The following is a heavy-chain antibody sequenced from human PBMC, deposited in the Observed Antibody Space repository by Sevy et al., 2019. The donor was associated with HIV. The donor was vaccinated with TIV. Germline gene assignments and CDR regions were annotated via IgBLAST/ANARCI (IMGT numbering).Heavy chain of an antibody. V-gene: IGHV1-69*06. Sequence: ASVKVSCKASGGTFSSYAISWVRQAPGQGLEWMGGIIPIFGTANYAQKFQGRVTITADKSTSTAYMELSSLRSEDTAVYYWAIRYSSGYYYYYYMDVWGKGTTVTVSS. CDR3: AIRYSSGYYYYYYMDV. J-gene: IGHJ6*03. CDR2: IIPIFGTA. CDR1: GGTFSSYA. D-gene: IGHD6-19*01.